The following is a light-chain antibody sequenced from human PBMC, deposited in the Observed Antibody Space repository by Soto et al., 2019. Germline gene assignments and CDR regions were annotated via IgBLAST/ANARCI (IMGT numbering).Light chain of an antibody. CDR2: WAS. CDR3: QQYYSSPLT. CDR1: QSVSYSSNNKNY. V-gene: IGKV4-1*01. Sequence: DIVMTQSPDSLAVSLGERATINCKSSQSVSYSSNNKNYLAWYQQKLGQPPKLLIYWASTRESGVPDRFSGSGSGTDFTLNISSLQAEDVAVYYCQQYYSSPLTFGGGTKVEIK. J-gene: IGKJ4*01.